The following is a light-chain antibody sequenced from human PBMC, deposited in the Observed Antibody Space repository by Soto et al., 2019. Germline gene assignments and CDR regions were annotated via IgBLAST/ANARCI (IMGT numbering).Light chain of an antibody. Sequence: DIVMTQSPDSLAVSLGERATINCKSSQSVLYSSNNKNYLAWYQQKPGQPPKLLIYWASTRESGVPDRFSGGGSGTDFTLTISSLQAEDVAVYYCQQLNSYPLTFGGGTTVEIK. CDR3: QQLNSYPLT. V-gene: IGKV4-1*01. CDR2: WAS. CDR1: QSVLYSSNNKNY. J-gene: IGKJ4*01.